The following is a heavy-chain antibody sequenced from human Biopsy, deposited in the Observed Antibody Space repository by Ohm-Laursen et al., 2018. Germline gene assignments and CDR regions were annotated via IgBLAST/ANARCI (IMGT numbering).Heavy chain of an antibody. D-gene: IGHD3-3*01. CDR2: IIAVSGLV. CDR3: STPFQYYDSWGGYPPFDH. Sequence: ASVKVSCKASGGTFSNYAISWVRQAPGEGLEWMGGIIAVSGLVNYAPKFQGRVSITADKSTTTAYMELSNLKSEDTAVYYCSTPFQYYDSWGGYPPFDHWGQGTLVTVSS. V-gene: IGHV1-69*10. J-gene: IGHJ4*02. CDR1: GGTFSNYA.